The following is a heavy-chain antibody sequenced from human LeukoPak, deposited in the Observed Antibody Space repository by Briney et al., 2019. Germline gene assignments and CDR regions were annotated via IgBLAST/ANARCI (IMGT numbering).Heavy chain of an antibody. CDR3: ARGQTTSIDY. D-gene: IGHD1-7*01. CDR2: ISSSSSHI. J-gene: IGHJ4*02. CDR1: GFTFSSYS. Sequence: GGSLRLSCAASGFTFSSYSMNWVRQAPGKGLEWVSSISSSSSHIYYADSVKGRFTISRDNAKNSLYLQMNSLRAEDTAVYYCARGQTTSIDYWGQGTLVTVSS. V-gene: IGHV3-21*01.